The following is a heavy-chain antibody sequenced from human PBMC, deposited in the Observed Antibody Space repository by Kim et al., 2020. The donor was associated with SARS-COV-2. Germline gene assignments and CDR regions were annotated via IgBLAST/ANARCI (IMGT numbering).Heavy chain of an antibody. CDR2: IKQDGSEK. J-gene: IGHJ6*02. CDR3: AREGAPYSSSWGVYYYYGMDV. CDR1: GFTFSSYW. D-gene: IGHD6-6*01. Sequence: GGSLRLSCAASGFTFSSYWMSWVRQAPGKGLEWVANIKQDGSEKYYVDSVKGRFTISRDNAKNSLYLQMNSLRAEDTAVYYCAREGAPYSSSWGVYYYYGMDVWGQGTTVTVSS. V-gene: IGHV3-7*03.